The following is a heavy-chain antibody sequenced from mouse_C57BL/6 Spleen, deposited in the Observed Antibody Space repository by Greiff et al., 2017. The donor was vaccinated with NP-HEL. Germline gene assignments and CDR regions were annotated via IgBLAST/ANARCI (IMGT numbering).Heavy chain of an antibody. CDR2: IAPSDSYT. D-gene: IGHD2-4*01. CDR3: ARRGDDYDPAWFAY. J-gene: IGHJ3*01. Sequence: QVQLQQPGAELVKPGASVKLSCKASGYTFTSYWMQWVKQRPGQGLEWIGEIAPSDSYTNYNQKFKGKAPLTVDTSSRTAYMQLSSLTSEDSAVYYCARRGDDYDPAWFAYWGQGTLVTVSA. V-gene: IGHV1-50*01. CDR1: GYTFTSYW.